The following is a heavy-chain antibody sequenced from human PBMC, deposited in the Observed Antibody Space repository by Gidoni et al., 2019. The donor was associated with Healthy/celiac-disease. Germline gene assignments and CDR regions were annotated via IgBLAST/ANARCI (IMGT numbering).Heavy chain of an antibody. V-gene: IGHV3-33*01. CDR3: ARDGGNWNFPGTKDY. Sequence: QVQLVESGGGVVQPGRSLRLSCAASGFPFSSYGMHWVRQAPGKGLEWVAVIWYDGSNKYYADSVKGRFTISRDNSKNTLYLQMNSLRAEDTAVYYCARDGGNWNFPGTKDYWGQGTLVTVSS. CDR2: IWYDGSNK. D-gene: IGHD1-7*01. J-gene: IGHJ4*02. CDR1: GFPFSSYG.